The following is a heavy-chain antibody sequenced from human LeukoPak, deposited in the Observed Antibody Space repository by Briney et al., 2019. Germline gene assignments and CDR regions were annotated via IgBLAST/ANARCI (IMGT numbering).Heavy chain of an antibody. Sequence: SERVSLTCTVSGGSISSYYWSWIRQPPGKGLEWIGFINYSGSTNYNPSLKSRVTMSVDTSKDQFSRSLSSVTAADTAVYYCARRSSAWEGKYFDYWGQGAQAT. CDR3: ARRSSAWEGKYFDY. CDR1: GGSISSYY. J-gene: IGHJ4*02. CDR2: INYSGST. V-gene: IGHV4-59*01. D-gene: IGHD6-19*01.